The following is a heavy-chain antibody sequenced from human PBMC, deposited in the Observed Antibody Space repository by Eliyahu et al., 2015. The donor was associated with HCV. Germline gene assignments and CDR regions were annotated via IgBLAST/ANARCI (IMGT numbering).Heavy chain of an antibody. Sequence: QLQLQESGPGLVKPSETXSLTCAVSDGSIXGSSYYWGWIRQPPGKGLEWIGSICYSGITYYNPSLKSRVSISVDTSKNQFSLNLSSVTAADTAVYYCARLVSLWFGVYFDSWGQGAXVSVSS. CDR2: ICYSGIT. CDR1: DGSIXGSSYY. D-gene: IGHD3-10*01. CDR3: ARLVSLWFGVYFDS. V-gene: IGHV4-39*01. J-gene: IGHJ4*02.